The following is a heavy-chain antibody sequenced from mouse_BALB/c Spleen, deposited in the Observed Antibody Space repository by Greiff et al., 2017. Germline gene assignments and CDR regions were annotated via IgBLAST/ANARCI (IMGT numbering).Heavy chain of an antibody. Sequence: VQLKESGPELVKPGASVKMSCKASGYTFTSYVMHWVKQKPGQGLEWIGYINPYNDGTKYNEKFKGKATLTSDKSSSTAYMELSSLTSEDSAVYYCARGYDRYYFDYWGQGTTLTVSS. CDR1: GYTFTSYV. J-gene: IGHJ2*01. CDR2: INPYNDGT. V-gene: IGHV1-14*01. D-gene: IGHD2-2*01. CDR3: ARGYDRYYFDY.